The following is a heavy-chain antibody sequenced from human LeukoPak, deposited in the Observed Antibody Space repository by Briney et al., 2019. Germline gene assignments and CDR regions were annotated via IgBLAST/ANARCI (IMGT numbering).Heavy chain of an antibody. Sequence: SETLSLTCTVSGVSISSSNSYWGWIRQPPGKGLEWIGSIYYSGNTYYNASLKSQVSISIDTSKNQFSLRLTSVTAADTAVYYCAREERGLRDAFDIWGQGTMVTVSS. J-gene: IGHJ3*02. CDR3: AREERGLRDAFDI. D-gene: IGHD5-12*01. CDR1: GVSISSSNSY. V-gene: IGHV4-39*02. CDR2: IYYSGNT.